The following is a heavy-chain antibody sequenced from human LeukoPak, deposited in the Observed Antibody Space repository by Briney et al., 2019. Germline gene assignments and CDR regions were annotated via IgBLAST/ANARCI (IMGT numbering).Heavy chain of an antibody. CDR3: AKKNGYYDSSGYPNY. D-gene: IGHD3-22*01. CDR1: GFTFSSYA. CDR2: ISGSGGST. V-gene: IGHV3-23*01. J-gene: IGHJ4*02. Sequence: GGSLRLSCAASGFTFSSYAMGWVRQAPGKGLEWVSAISGSGGSTYYADSVKGRFTISRDNSKNTLYLQMNSLRAEDTAVYYCAKKNGYYDSSGYPNYWGQGTLVTVSS.